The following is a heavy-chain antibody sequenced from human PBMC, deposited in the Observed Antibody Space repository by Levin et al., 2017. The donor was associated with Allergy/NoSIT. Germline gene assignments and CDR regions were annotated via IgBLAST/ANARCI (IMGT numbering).Heavy chain of an antibody. D-gene: IGHD3-16*01. CDR1: GGSISSYY. V-gene: IGHV4-59*08. CDR3: ARGPPYVAARVDY. CDR2: IYYSGST. J-gene: IGHJ4*02. Sequence: SETLSLTCTVSGGSISSYYWSWIRQPPGKGLEWIGYIYYSGSTNYNPSLKSRVTISVDTSKNQFSLKLSSVTAADTAVYYCARGPPYVAARVDYRGQGTLVTVAS.